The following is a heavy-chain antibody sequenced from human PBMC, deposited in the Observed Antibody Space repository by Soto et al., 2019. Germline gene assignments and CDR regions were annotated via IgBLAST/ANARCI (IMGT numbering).Heavy chain of an antibody. Sequence: GGSLRLSCAASGFTFYYYAMHWVRHAPGKGLEWVSGITWNSGTIDYADSVKGRFTISRDNAKNSLYLQMNSLRAEDTALYYCAKDTFYGSGTYYLLSDWGQGTLVTVSS. CDR2: ITWNSGTI. J-gene: IGHJ4*02. CDR1: GFTFYYYA. D-gene: IGHD3-10*01. V-gene: IGHV3-9*01. CDR3: AKDTFYGSGTYYLLSD.